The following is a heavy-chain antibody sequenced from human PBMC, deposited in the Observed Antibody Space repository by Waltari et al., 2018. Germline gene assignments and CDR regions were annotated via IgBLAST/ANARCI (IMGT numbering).Heavy chain of an antibody. J-gene: IGHJ4*02. V-gene: IGHV4-4*07. CDR2: IYTSGST. Sequence: QVQLQESGPGLVKPSETLSLTCTVSGGSISSYYWSWIRQPAGKGLEWIGRIYTSGSTNYNPSLKSRGTMSGDTSRIQFSLKLSSVTAADTAVYYCARARDFWSGYDFDYWGQGTLVTVSS. D-gene: IGHD3-3*01. CDR3: ARARDFWSGYDFDY. CDR1: GGSISSYY.